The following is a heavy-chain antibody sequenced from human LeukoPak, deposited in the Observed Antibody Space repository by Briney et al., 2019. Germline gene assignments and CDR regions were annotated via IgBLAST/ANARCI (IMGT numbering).Heavy chain of an antibody. V-gene: IGHV3-23*01. J-gene: IGHJ4*02. D-gene: IGHD4-11*01. CDR3: AGGTTMTTFDY. CDR2: ISGDGRTT. CDR1: GFTFSMFA. Sequence: GGSLRLSCAASGFTFSMFAMTWVRQAPGKGLEWVSAISGDGRTTYFADSVKGRFTSSRDNSKNTVHLQMNSLRAEDTAVYYCAGGTTMTTFDYWGQGTLVTVSS.